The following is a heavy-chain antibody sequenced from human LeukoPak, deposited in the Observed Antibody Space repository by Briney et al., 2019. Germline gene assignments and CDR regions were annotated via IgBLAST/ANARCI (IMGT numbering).Heavy chain of an antibody. CDR2: ISGGGDT. CDR1: GFSFSSHV. V-gene: IGHV3-23*01. CDR3: AKDQNYESSGYYGGFGY. Sequence: GGSLRLSCAASGFSFSSHVMHWVRQAPGKGLEWVSGISGGGDTYYADSVKGRFTISRDNSKNTLNLQMNSLRAEDTALYYCAKDQNYESSGYYGGFGYWGQGTLVTVSS. J-gene: IGHJ4*02. D-gene: IGHD3-22*01.